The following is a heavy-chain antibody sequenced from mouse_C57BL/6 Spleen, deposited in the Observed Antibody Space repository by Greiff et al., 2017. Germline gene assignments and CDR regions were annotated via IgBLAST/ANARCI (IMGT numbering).Heavy chain of an antibody. V-gene: IGHV6-6*01. J-gene: IGHJ3*01. CDR3: TSSFAY. CDR1: GFTFSDAW. Sequence: EVKVEESGGGLVQPGGSMKLSCAASGFTFSDAWMDWVRQSPEKGLEWVAEIRNKANNHATYYAESVKGRFTISRDDSNSSVYLQMNSLRAEDTGIYYCTSSFAYWGQGTLVTVSA. CDR2: IRNKANNHAT.